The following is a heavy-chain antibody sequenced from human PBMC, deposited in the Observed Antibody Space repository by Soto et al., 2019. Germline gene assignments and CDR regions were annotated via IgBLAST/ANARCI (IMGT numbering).Heavy chain of an antibody. CDR1: GFSFSSTD. V-gene: IGHV3-23*01. CDR2: ILDTGTTV. CDR3: VKNSGWFNT. J-gene: IGHJ5*02. Sequence: EFQVLESGGGWVQPGGSLRLSCAASGFSFSSTDMSWVRQAPGKGLEWVSTILDTGTTVFYADSVKGRFTVSRDNSHNTLSVQMNNLRGDDTAVYYCVKNSGWFNTWGQGTLVAVSS. D-gene: IGHD3-10*01.